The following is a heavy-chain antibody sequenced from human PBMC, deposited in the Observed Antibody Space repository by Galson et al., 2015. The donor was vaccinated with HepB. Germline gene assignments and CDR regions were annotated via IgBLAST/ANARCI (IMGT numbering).Heavy chain of an antibody. CDR1: GGSISSGGYY. Sequence: TLSLTCTVSGGSISSGGYYWSWIRQHPGKGLEWIGYIYYSGSTYYNPSLKSRVTISVDTSKNQFSLKLSSVTAADTAVYYCARGYYDFWSGYTPFDYWGQGTLVTVSS. D-gene: IGHD3-3*01. CDR2: IYYSGST. V-gene: IGHV4-31*03. CDR3: ARGYYDFWSGYTPFDY. J-gene: IGHJ4*02.